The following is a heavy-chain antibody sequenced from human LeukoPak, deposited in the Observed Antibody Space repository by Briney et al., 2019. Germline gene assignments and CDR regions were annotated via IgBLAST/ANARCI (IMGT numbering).Heavy chain of an antibody. CDR3: ARSYYYDSSVNY. J-gene: IGHJ4*02. V-gene: IGHV1-18*01. Sequence: ASVKVSCKASGYTFSNYGISWVRQAPGQGLEWMGWISTNKGNTKSAQKFQGRVTMTRDTSTSTVYMELSSLRSEDTAVYYCARSYYYDSSVNYWGQGTLVTVSS. CDR1: GYTFSNYG. CDR2: ISTNKGNT. D-gene: IGHD3-22*01.